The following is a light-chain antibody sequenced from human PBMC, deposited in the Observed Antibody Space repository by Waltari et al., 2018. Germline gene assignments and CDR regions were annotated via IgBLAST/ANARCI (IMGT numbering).Light chain of an antibody. Sequence: QSALTQPASVSGSPGQSITISCTGTSSDVGIYNLVSWYQQHPGNAPKLMIYEASNRPSGVSNRFSGSKSGNTASLTISWLLAEDEADYYCISYSSSTTLGVFGGGTKLTVL. J-gene: IGLJ2*01. CDR3: ISYSSSTTLGV. V-gene: IGLV2-14*02. CDR2: EAS. CDR1: SSDVGIYNL.